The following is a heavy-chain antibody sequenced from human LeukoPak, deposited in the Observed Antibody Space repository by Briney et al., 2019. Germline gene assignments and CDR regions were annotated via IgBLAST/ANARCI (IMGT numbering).Heavy chain of an antibody. J-gene: IGHJ4*02. CDR3: AAGRPYSLLDY. Sequence: GASVKVSFTVSGSSLTELSLYWMRQAPGKGLEWMGGFDVIDAKTFYAQKFQGRVTMTEDSSTDTAYMELSSLRSDDTAFYYCAAGRPYSLLDYWGQGTLLTVSS. V-gene: IGHV1-24*01. CDR2: FDVIDAKT. D-gene: IGHD5-18*01. CDR1: GSSLTELS.